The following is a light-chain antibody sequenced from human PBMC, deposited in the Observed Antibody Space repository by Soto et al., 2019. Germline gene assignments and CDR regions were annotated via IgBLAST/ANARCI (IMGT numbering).Light chain of an antibody. J-gene: IGLJ1*01. CDR1: TSDVGGYNY. V-gene: IGLV2-14*01. CDR3: CSYTTSSTRV. CDR2: EVS. Sequence: QSALTQPASVSGSPGQSITISCTGTTSDVGGYNYVSWYQQHPGKAPKLIIYEVSNRPSGVSHRFSGSKSGNTASLTISGLQAEDEADYYCCSYTTSSTRVFGTGTKVTVL.